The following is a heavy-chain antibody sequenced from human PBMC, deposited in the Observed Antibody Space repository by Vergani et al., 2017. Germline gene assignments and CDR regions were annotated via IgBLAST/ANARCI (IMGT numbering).Heavy chain of an antibody. Sequence: QVHLVESGGGVVQPGRSLRLSCEVSGFTSSYYGMHWVRQAPGKGLEWVAVISYDGTHKYYADSVKGRFTISRDNSKSTLYLQMNSLRTEDTAVYYCATKSCGTPGCQIGYFREWGQGTLVTVSS. CDR1: GFTSSYYG. J-gene: IGHJ1*01. CDR2: ISYDGTHK. D-gene: IGHD1-1*01. CDR3: ATKSCGTPGCQIGYFRE. V-gene: IGHV3-30*03.